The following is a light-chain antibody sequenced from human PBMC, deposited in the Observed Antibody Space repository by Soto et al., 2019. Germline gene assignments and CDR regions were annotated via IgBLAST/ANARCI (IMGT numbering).Light chain of an antibody. CDR1: QSISSY. Sequence: EIVLTQSPATLSLSPGERATLSCRASQSISSYLAWYQQKPGQAPRLLIYDASNRATGIPARFSGSGSGADFTLTISSLEPEDCAVYYCQQRSNWPPLFGGGTKVEIK. CDR3: QQRSNWPPL. V-gene: IGKV3-11*01. J-gene: IGKJ4*01. CDR2: DAS.